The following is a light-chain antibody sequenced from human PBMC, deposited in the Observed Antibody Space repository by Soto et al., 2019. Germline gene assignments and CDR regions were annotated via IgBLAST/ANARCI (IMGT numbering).Light chain of an antibody. V-gene: IGKV1-39*01. CDR1: QGIGNA. Sequence: IQITQSPSSLSASVGDRVTISCRASQGIGNALGWYQQKPGKPPKVLIYGASNLQSGVPSRFSGSGSGTDFTLTINDLQPEDFATYYCHESYSTPMYTFGQGTKVDI. CDR3: HESYSTPMYT. CDR2: GAS. J-gene: IGKJ2*01.